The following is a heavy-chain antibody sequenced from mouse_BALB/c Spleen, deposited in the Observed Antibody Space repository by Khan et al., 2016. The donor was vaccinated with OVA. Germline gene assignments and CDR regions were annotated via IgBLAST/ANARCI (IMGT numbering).Heavy chain of an antibody. J-gene: IGHJ1*01. Sequence: EVQLQQSGPELVKPGTSVKISCKPSGYTFTEYTMHWVKQSHGKSLEWIGGFNPNNGGTSYNQKFKVKATLTVDKSSTTAYMELRSLTSEDSADYYCARRDYYAYYWFFDVWGAGTTVTVSS. CDR1: GYTFTEYT. CDR3: ARRDYYAYYWFFDV. D-gene: IGHD1-2*01. CDR2: FNPNNGGT. V-gene: IGHV1-18*01.